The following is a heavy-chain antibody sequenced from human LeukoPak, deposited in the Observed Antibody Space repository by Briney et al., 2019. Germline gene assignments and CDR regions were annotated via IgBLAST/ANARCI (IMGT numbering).Heavy chain of an antibody. Sequence: GGSLRLSCAASGFTFSSYAMSWVRQAPGKGLEWVSAISGSGGSTYYADSVKGRFTISRDNSKNTLYLQMNSLRAEDTAVYYCAKCPLSGSYRRGDYWGQGTLVTVSS. J-gene: IGHJ4*02. CDR3: AKCPLSGSYRRGDY. D-gene: IGHD1-26*01. CDR2: ISGSGGST. V-gene: IGHV3-23*01. CDR1: GFTFSSYA.